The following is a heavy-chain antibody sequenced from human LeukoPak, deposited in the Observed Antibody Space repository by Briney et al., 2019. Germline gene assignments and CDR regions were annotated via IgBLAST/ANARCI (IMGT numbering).Heavy chain of an antibody. Sequence: QPGGSLRLSCAASGFTVSSNYMSWVRQAPGKGLEWVSVIYSGGSTYYADSVKGRFTISRDNAKNSLSLQINSLRAEDTAVYYCARDSIAAAGTPDYWGQGTLVTVSS. D-gene: IGHD6-13*01. CDR1: GFTVSSNY. V-gene: IGHV3-66*01. CDR2: IYSGGST. CDR3: ARDSIAAAGTPDY. J-gene: IGHJ4*02.